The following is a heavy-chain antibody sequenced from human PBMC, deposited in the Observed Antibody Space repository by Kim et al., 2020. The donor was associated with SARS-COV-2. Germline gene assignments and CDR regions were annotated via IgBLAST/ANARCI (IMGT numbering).Heavy chain of an antibody. J-gene: IGHJ4*02. D-gene: IGHD3-10*01. CDR3: ARDSGTGPYY. CDR2: TA. Sequence: TANDAQKFQGRVTITADESTSTAYMELSSLRSEDTAVYYCARDSGTGPYYWGQGTLVTVSS. V-gene: IGHV1-69*01.